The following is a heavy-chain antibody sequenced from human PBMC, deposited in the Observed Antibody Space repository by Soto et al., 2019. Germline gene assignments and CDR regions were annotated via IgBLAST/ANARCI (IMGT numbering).Heavy chain of an antibody. CDR3: ARVSLKGDNPFDP. CDR1: GYTFTSYA. Sequence: GASVKVSCKASGYTFTSYAMHWLRQARGQRLEWMGWINAGNGNTKYSQKFQGRVTITRDTSASTAYMELSSLRSEDTAVYYCARVSLKGDNPFDPWGQGTMVTVSS. CDR2: INAGNGNT. V-gene: IGHV1-3*01. J-gene: IGHJ5*02.